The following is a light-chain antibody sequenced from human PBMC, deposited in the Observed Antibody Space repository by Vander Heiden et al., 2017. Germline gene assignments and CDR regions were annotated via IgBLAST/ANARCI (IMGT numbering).Light chain of an antibody. V-gene: IGKV1-39*01. CDR2: AAS. J-gene: IGKJ1*01. Sequence: DIQMTQSPSSLSASVGDRVTITCRASQSVSSYLNWYQQKPGKAPKLLIYAASSLQSGVPSRFSGSGSGTDFTLTISSLQPEDFATYYCQQSYNTWTFGKGPRWKSN. CDR1: QSVSSY. CDR3: QQSYNTWT.